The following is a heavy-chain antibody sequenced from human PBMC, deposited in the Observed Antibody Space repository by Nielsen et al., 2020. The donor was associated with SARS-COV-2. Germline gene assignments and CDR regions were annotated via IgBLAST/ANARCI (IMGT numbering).Heavy chain of an antibody. CDR2: IYSGGST. J-gene: IGHJ3*02. CDR1: GFTFSSYW. D-gene: IGHD3-3*01. V-gene: IGHV3-66*01. Sequence: GESLKISCAASGFTFSSYWMSWVRQAPGKGLEWVSVIYSGGSTYYADSVKGRFTISRDNSKNTLYLQMNSLRAEDTAVYYCATPTIFGVVPIWGQGTMVTVSS. CDR3: ATPTIFGVVPI.